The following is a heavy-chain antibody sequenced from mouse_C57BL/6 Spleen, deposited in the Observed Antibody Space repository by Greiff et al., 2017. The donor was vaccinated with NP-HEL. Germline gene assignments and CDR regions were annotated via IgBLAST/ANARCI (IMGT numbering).Heavy chain of an antibody. J-gene: IGHJ3*01. CDR2: IHPNSGST. D-gene: IGHD1-1*01. CDR1: GYTFTSYW. V-gene: IGHV1-64*01. Sequence: QVQLQQPGAELVKPGASVKLSCKASGYTFTSYWMHWVKQRPGQGLEWIGMIHPNSGSTNYNEKFKSKATLTVDKSSSTAYMQLSSLTSEDSAVYYCARIGFITTYAYWGQGTLVTVSA. CDR3: ARIGFITTYAY.